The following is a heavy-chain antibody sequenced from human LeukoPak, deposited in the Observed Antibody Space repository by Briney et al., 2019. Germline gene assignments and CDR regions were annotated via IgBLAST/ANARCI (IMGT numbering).Heavy chain of an antibody. V-gene: IGHV4-61*10. CDR3: SRQGPYLDY. Sequence: SETLSLTCTVSGGSISSGSYYWSWIRQPAGKGLEWIGYIYYSGSTNYNPSLKSRVTISVDTSKNQFSLKLSSVTAADTAVYYCSRQGPYLDYWGHLTLVT. J-gene: IGHJ4*01. CDR1: GGSISSGSYY. CDR2: IYYSGST.